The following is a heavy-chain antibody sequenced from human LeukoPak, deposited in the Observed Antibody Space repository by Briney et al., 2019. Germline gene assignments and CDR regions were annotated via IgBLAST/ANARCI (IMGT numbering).Heavy chain of an antibody. CDR3: ASLLWGYADY. CDR1: GGSISSSSYY. CDR2: IYYSGST. J-gene: IGHJ4*02. V-gene: IGHV4-39*01. Sequence: SETLSLTCTVSGGSISSSSYYWGWIRQPPGKGLEWIGSIYYSGSTYYNPSLKSRVTISVDTSENQFSLKLSSVTAADTAVYYCASLLWGYADYWGQGTLVTVSS. D-gene: IGHD2-8*01.